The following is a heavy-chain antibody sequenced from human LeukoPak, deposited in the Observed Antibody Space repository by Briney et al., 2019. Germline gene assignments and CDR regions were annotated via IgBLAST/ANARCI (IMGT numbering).Heavy chain of an antibody. CDR3: ARTPHLYYYYYMDV. Sequence: ASVKASCKASGYTFTSYYMHWVRQATGQGLEWMGWMNPNSGNTGYAQKFQGRVTMTRNTSISTAYMELSSLRSEDTAVYYCARTPHLYYYYYMDVWGKGTTVTVSS. CDR1: GYTFTSYY. CDR2: MNPNSGNT. J-gene: IGHJ6*03. V-gene: IGHV1-8*02.